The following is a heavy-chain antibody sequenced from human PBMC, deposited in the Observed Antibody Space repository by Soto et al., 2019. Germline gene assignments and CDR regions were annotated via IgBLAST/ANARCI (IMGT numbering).Heavy chain of an antibody. V-gene: IGHV2-5*02. D-gene: IGHD3-10*01. CDR2: TYWDDDK. J-gene: IGHJ4*01. Sequence: QITLKESGPTLVKPTQTLTLTCTFFGFSLSSTRVAVGWIRQPPGKALERLALTYWDDDKRYSPFLKSRLTISTKTFRYLVVLTMSNINPINTDTCCCAHGAMVALGYLFEYWGDRTLVTVFS. CDR3: AHGAMVALGYLFEY. CDR1: GFSLSSTRVA.